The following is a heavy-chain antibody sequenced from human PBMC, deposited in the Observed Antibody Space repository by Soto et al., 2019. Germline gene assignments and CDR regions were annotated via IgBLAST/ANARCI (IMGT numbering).Heavy chain of an antibody. D-gene: IGHD1-26*01. J-gene: IGHJ3*02. Sequence: GASVKVSCKASGGTFSSYAISWVRQAPGQGLEWMGGIIPIFGTANYAQKFQGRVTITADESTSTAYMELSSLRSEDTAVYYCASVNSGSYYVPNAFDIWGQGTMVTVSS. CDR2: IIPIFGTA. CDR3: ASVNSGSYYVPNAFDI. V-gene: IGHV1-69*13. CDR1: GGTFSSYA.